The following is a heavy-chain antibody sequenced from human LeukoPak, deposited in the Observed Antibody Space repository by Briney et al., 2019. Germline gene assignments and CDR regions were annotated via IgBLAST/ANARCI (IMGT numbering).Heavy chain of an antibody. Sequence: PGGSLRLSCAASGFTFSSYWVSWVRQAPGKGLEWVANIKIDGSVEYYVDSVKGRFTISRDNARNLLSLQMNSLRAEDTAVYYCARGDPIYDFWSGGDYWGQGSLVTVSS. J-gene: IGHJ4*02. CDR2: IKIDGSVE. CDR1: GFTFSSYW. V-gene: IGHV3-7*01. CDR3: ARGDPIYDFWSGGDY. D-gene: IGHD3-3*01.